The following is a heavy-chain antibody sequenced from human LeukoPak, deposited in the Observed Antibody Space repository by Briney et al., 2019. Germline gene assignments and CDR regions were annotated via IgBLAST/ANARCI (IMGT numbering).Heavy chain of an antibody. J-gene: IGHJ6*02. CDR2: ISYDGSNK. CDR3: ARSVPHDYSNYMINYGMDV. Sequence: QPGGSLRLSCAASGFTFSSYGMHWVRQAPGKGLEWVAVISYDGSNKYYADSVKGRFTISRDNSKNTLYLQMNSLRAEDTAVYYCARSVPHDYSNYMINYGMDVWGQGTTVTVSS. CDR1: GFTFSSYG. V-gene: IGHV3-30*03. D-gene: IGHD4-11*01.